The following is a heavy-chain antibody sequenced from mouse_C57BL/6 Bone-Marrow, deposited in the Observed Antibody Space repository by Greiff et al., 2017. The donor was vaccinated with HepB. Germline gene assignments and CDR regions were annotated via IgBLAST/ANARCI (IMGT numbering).Heavy chain of an antibody. Sequence: EVQVVESGGGLVQSGRSLRLSCATSGFTFSDFYMEWVRQAPGKGLEWIAASRNKANDYTTEYSASVKGRFIVSRDTSQSILYLQMNALRAEDTAIYYCARDGNWDEAMDYWGQGTSVTVSS. CDR1: GFTFSDFY. CDR3: ARDGNWDEAMDY. J-gene: IGHJ4*01. CDR2: SRNKANDYTT. V-gene: IGHV7-1*01. D-gene: IGHD4-1*01.